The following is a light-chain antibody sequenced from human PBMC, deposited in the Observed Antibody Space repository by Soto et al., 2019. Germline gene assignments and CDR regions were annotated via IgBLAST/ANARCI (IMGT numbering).Light chain of an antibody. J-gene: IGLJ3*02. Sequence: QSVLTQPPSVSGAPGQTVTISCTGATFDVHWYQQFPGAAPIVLIYGNTNRPSWVPDRFSGSKSGTSASLAIAGLQAEDEGDYYCQSYDSSQSGWVFGGGTKLTVL. CDR3: QSYDSSQSGWV. V-gene: IGLV1-40*01. CDR2: GNT. CDR1: TFD.